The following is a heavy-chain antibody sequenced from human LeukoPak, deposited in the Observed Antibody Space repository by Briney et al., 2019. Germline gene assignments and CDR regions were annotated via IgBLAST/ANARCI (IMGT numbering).Heavy chain of an antibody. Sequence: KSSETLSLTCTVSGGSISSGGYYWSWIRQHPGKGLEWIGYSYYSGSTYYNPSLKSRVTISVDTSKNQFSLKLSSVTAADAAVYYCARARRVPAAISYYFDYWGQGTLVTVSS. CDR1: GGSISSGGYY. D-gene: IGHD2-2*01. CDR3: ARARRVPAAISYYFDY. V-gene: IGHV4-31*03. CDR2: SYYSGST. J-gene: IGHJ4*02.